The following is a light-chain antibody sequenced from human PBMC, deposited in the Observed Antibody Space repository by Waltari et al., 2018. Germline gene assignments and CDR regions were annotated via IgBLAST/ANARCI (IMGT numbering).Light chain of an antibody. J-gene: IGLJ2*01. V-gene: IGLV2-14*03. CDR2: YVS. CDR1: SSDVGAYNY. Sequence: QSALTQPASVSGSPGQSLTISCTGTSSDVGAYNYVSWYQQHPVKVPKLIIYYVSHRPSGVSFRFSGSKSDNTASLTISGLQAEDEADYYCISYTTSDTMIFGGGTKLTVL. CDR3: ISYTTSDTMI.